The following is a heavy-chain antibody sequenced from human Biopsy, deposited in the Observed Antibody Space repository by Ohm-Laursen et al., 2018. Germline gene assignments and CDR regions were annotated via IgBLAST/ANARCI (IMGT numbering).Heavy chain of an antibody. J-gene: IGHJ6*02. D-gene: IGHD3-10*01. CDR2: IIPILGTV. CDR1: GDTFTTST. Sequence: SSVKVSCKASGDTFTTSTISWVRQVPGQGLDWMGRIIPILGTVDYGQNFQGRVTIRADTSTTFLELTSLRYDDTAVYYCASGDIGGIGLDVWGLGTTVTVSS. V-gene: IGHV1-69*08. CDR3: ASGDIGGIGLDV.